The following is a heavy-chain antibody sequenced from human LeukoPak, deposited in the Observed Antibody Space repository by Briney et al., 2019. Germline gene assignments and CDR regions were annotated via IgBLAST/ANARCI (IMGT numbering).Heavy chain of an antibody. CDR1: GFTFANFA. CDR2: ISGSGGRT. D-gene: IGHD2-2*02. V-gene: IGHV3-23*01. CDR3: ANIVVVPAAIGY. J-gene: IGHJ4*02. Sequence: GGSLRLSCAASGFTFANFAMSWVRQAPGKGLEWVSGISGSGGRTYYVDSVKGRFTISKDSSKNTLILQMNSLRPEDTAVYYCANIVVVPAAIGYWGQGTLVTVSS.